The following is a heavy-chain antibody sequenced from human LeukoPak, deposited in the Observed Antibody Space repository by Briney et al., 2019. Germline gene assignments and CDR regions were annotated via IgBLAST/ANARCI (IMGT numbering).Heavy chain of an antibody. D-gene: IGHD2-15*01. CDR1: GFTFSSYS. V-gene: IGHV3-21*01. CDR2: ISSSSSYI. Sequence: GGSLRPSCAASGFTFSSYSMNWVRQAPGKGLEWVSSISSSSSYIYYADSVKGRFTISRDNAKNSLYLQMNSLRAEDTAVYYCARDSDCSGGSCYADFDYWGQGTLVTVSS. J-gene: IGHJ4*02. CDR3: ARDSDCSGGSCYADFDY.